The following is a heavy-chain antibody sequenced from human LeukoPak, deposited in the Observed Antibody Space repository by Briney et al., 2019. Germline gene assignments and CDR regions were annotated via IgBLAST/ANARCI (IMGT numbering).Heavy chain of an antibody. V-gene: IGHV2-70*04. D-gene: IGHD2-21*02. CDR1: GFSLRTSGMR. J-gene: IGHJ4*02. CDR2: IDWDDDK. Sequence: SGPALVKPTQTLPLTCTFSGFSLRTSGMRVSWIRQPPGKALEWLARIDWDDDKFYSTSLKTRLTISKDTSKNQVVLTMTNMDPLVTASYYCARIRGCGGDCHYFDYWGQGTLVTVSS. CDR3: ARIRGCGGDCHYFDY.